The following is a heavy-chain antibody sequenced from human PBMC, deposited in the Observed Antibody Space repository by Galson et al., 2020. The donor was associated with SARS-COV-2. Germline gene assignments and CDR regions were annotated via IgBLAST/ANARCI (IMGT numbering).Heavy chain of an antibody. CDR1: GFTFDDYA. CDR2: ISWNSGSI. J-gene: IGHJ6*02. D-gene: IGHD2-2*01. Sequence: GGSLRLSCAASGFTFDDYAMHWVRQAPGKGLEWVSGISWNSGSIGYADSVKGRFTISRDNAKNSLYLQMNSLRAEDTALYYCAKGPYCSSTSCFRDEVFYYYGMDGWGQGTTVTVSS. V-gene: IGHV3-9*01. CDR3: AKGPYCSSTSCFRDEVFYYYGMDG.